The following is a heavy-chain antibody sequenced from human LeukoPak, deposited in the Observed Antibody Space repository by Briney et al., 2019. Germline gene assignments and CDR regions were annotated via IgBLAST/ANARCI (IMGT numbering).Heavy chain of an antibody. V-gene: IGHV4-39*01. D-gene: IGHD4-17*01. CDR2: VYYSGNT. CDR1: GGSISSSSYY. CDR3: ARRGLPVTRYGMDV. Sequence: PSETLSPTCSVSGGSISSSSYYWVWIRQPPGKGLEWIGSVYYSGNTYYSPSLKSRITISVDTSKNQFSLKVTSVTAADTAVYYCARRGLPVTRYGMDVWGQGTTVTVSS. J-gene: IGHJ6*02.